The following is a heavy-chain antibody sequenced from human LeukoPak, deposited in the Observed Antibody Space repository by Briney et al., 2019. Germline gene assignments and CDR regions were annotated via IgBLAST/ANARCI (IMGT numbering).Heavy chain of an antibody. CDR3: ARDQGELYYYYYTDV. CDR2: INPNSGGT. J-gene: IGHJ6*03. Sequence: ASVKVSCKASGYTFTGYYMHWVRQAPGQGLEWMGWINPNSGGTNYAQKFQGRVTMTRDTSISTAYMELSRLRSDDTAVYYCARDQGELYYYYYTDVWGKGTTVTISS. CDR1: GYTFTGYY. V-gene: IGHV1-2*02. D-gene: IGHD1-26*01.